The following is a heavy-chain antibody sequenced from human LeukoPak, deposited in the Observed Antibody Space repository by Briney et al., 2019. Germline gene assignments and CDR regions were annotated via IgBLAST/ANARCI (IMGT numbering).Heavy chain of an antibody. J-gene: IGHJ3*02. Sequence: SEALSLTCTVSGGSISGYYWSWIRQPPGKGLEWIGCISYSGSTKYNPSLKSRVSISLDTSKKQFSLHLSSVTAADTAIYYCVRDFDAWSAIDIWGQGTMVTVSS. V-gene: IGHV4-59*01. D-gene: IGHD3-3*01. CDR2: ISYSGST. CDR1: GGSISGYY. CDR3: VRDFDAWSAIDI.